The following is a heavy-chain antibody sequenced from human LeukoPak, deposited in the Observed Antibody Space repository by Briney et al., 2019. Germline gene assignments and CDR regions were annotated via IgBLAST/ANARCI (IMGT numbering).Heavy chain of an antibody. CDR1: GGSINSYY. V-gene: IGHV4-59*01. Sequence: SETLSLTCTVSGGSINSYYWSWIRQPPGKGLEWIGYSYYRGSTNYNPSLKSRVTLSVDTSRNQFSLRLSSVIAADTAVYYCAREAAVAGRRYFDYWGQGTLVTVSS. CDR3: AREAAVAGRRYFDY. D-gene: IGHD6-19*01. CDR2: SYYRGST. J-gene: IGHJ4*02.